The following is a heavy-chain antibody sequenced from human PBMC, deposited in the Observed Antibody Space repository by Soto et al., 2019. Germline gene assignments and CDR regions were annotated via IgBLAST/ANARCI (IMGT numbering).Heavy chain of an antibody. J-gene: IGHJ5*02. CDR2: IIPIFGTA. D-gene: IGHD3-16*01. CDR3: AREEVGHLAWFDP. V-gene: IGHV1-69*13. CDR1: GGTFSSYA. Sequence: SVKVSCKASGGTFSSYAISWVRQAPGQGLEWMGGIIPIFGTANYAQKFQGRVTITADESTSTAYMELSSLRSEDTAVYYCAREEVGHLAWFDPWGQGTLVTVSS.